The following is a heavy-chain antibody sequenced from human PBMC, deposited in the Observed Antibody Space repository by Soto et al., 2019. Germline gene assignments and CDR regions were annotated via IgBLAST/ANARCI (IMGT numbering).Heavy chain of an antibody. Sequence: EVQLLESGGGLVQPGGSLRLSCAASGFTFSSYARSWVRXAPGXXXXXXXXIRGSGGSTXXADSVKGRXXISRXNSXXXXXXXXXXXXXXXXXXXXXXXXXXXXXXXXXXXXXDYWGQGTLVTVSS. CDR1: GFTFSSYA. CDR3: XXXXXXXXXXXXXXXXDY. CDR2: IRGSGGST. J-gene: IGHJ4*02. V-gene: IGHV3-23*01.